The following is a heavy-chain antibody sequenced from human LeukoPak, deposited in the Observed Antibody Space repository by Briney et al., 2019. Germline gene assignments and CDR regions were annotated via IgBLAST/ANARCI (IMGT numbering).Heavy chain of an antibody. J-gene: IGHJ4*02. Sequence: SETLSLTCAVSGYSISSGYYWGWIRQPPGKGLEWIGSIYHGGSTYYNPSLKSRVTISVDTSKNQFSLKLSSVTAADTAVHYCARQARWLQLGYFDYWGQGTLVTVSS. CDR1: GYSISSGYY. D-gene: IGHD5-24*01. CDR3: ARQARWLQLGYFDY. V-gene: IGHV4-38-2*01. CDR2: IYHGGST.